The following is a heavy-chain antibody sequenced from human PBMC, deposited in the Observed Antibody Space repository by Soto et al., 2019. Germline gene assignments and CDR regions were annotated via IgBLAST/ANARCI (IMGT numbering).Heavy chain of an antibody. V-gene: IGHV1-69*12. Sequence: QVQLVQSGAEVKKPGSSVKVSCKTSGGTFGSYAISWVRQAPGQGLEWMGGIIPIFSTPNYAQKFQGRVTITADESTSTAYMELSSLRSEAKAVYYCARPIQYYFDTSAQSAWFDPWGQGTLVTVSS. CDR3: ARPIQYYFDTSAQSAWFDP. CDR1: GGTFGSYA. CDR2: IIPIFSTP. J-gene: IGHJ5*02. D-gene: IGHD3-22*01.